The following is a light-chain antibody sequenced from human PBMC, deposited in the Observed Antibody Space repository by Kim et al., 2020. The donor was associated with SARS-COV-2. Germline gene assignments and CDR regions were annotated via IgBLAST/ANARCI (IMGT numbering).Light chain of an antibody. J-gene: IGKJ4*01. CDR1: QGVSSY. CDR2: DAS. V-gene: IGKV3-11*01. Sequence: LLPGERATPSGRASQGVSSYLAWYQQNPGQAPRRLIYDASNRATGIPARFSGSGSGTDFTLTISSLEPEDFAVYYCQQRSNWLLTFGGGTKVDIK. CDR3: QQRSNWLLT.